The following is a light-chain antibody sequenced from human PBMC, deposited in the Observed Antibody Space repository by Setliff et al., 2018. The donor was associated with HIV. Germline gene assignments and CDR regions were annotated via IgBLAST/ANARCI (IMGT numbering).Light chain of an antibody. Sequence: SYELTQPPSVSVSPGQTASITCSGDKLGDKYVCWYQQKPGQSPVLVIWQDRKRPSGIPERFSGSNSGNTATLTISGTQAMDEADYYCQAWDSNTYAFGTGTKVTVL. J-gene: IGLJ1*01. V-gene: IGLV3-1*01. CDR3: QAWDSNTYA. CDR2: QDR. CDR1: KLGDKY.